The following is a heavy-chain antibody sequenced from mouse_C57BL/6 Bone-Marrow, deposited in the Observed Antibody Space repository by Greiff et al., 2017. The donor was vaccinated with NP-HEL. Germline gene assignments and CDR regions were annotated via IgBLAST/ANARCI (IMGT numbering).Heavy chain of an antibody. CDR2: IDPSDSYT. V-gene: IGHV1-59*01. J-gene: IGHJ4*01. D-gene: IGHD2-14*01. CDR3: ARGVLYYYAMDY. CDR1: GYTFTSYW. Sequence: QVQLQQPGAELVRPGTSVKLSCKASGYTFTSYWMHWVKQRPGQGLEWIGVIDPSDSYTNYNQKFKGKANLTVDTSSSTAYMQLSSLTSEDSAVYYCARGVLYYYAMDYWGQGTSVTVSS.